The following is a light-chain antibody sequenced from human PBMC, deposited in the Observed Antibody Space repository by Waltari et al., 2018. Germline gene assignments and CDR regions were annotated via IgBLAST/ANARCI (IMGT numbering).Light chain of an antibody. J-gene: IGKJ2*01. CDR3: QQCAGSPYT. V-gene: IGKV3-20*01. CDR2: SAS. CDR1: QSVSSNC. Sequence: EIVLTQSPGTLSLSPGESATLPSRASQSVSSNCLAWYQQKPGQPPRLLIFSASSRIPEIPDRFSGSGSGTDFTLTISRLEPEDFAVYYCQQCAGSPYTFGQGTKVEIK.